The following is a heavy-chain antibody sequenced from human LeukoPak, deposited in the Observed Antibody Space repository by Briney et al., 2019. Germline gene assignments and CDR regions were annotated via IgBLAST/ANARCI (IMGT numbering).Heavy chain of an antibody. CDR1: GYTFTCYY. J-gene: IGHJ4*02. CDR2: INPNSGGT. CDR3: ARGQQVVLGCIDY. V-gene: IGHV1-2*02. Sequence: ASVKVSCKASGYTFTCYYMHWVRQAPGQGLEWMGWINPNSGGTNYAQKFQGRVTMTRDTSISTAYMELTRLRSDDTAVYYCARGQQVVLGCIDYWGQGTLVTVSS. D-gene: IGHD6-13*01.